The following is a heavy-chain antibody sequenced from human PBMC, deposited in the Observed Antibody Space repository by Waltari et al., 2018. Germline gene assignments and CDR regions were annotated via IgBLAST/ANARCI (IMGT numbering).Heavy chain of an antibody. CDR3: AKVPYNDFWTGYFFFDL. J-gene: IGHJ4*02. V-gene: IGHV3-23*04. D-gene: IGHD3-3*01. CDR1: GFSFGNYA. CDR2: ITGDGDNT. Sequence: EVQLVESGGGSVESGGSLRLSCEGSGFSFGNYAMRVVRQAPGKGLEWVSSITGDGDNTYDADSVRGRFTISRDNSKNTLSLQMNSLRAEDTATYYCAKVPYNDFWTGYFFFDLWGQGTLVSVSS.